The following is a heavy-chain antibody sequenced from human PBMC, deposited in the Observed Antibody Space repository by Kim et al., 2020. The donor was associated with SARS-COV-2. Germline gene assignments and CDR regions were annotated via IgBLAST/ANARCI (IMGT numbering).Heavy chain of an antibody. J-gene: IGHJ4*02. CDR1: GVTFSSYA. D-gene: IGHD3-22*01. CDR3: ARPSSGYYSFDY. Sequence: SVKVSCKASGVTFSSYAISWVRQAPGQGLEWMGGIIPIFGTANYAQKFQGRVTITADESTSTAYMELSSLRSEDTAVYYCARPSSGYYSFDYWGQGTLVTVSS. V-gene: IGHV1-69*13. CDR2: IIPIFGTA.